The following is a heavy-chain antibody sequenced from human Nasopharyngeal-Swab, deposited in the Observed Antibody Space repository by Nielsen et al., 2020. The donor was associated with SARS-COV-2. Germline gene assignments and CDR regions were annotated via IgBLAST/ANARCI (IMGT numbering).Heavy chain of an antibody. V-gene: IGHV3-66*01. CDR3: AREFYYRFDY. CDR2: MYHDGRT. Sequence: VRQAPGKGLEWVSVMYHDGRTYYTDSVKGRFTISRDNSKNTVYLQMNSLRAEDTAVYYCAREFYYRFDYWGQGALVTV. J-gene: IGHJ4*02. D-gene: IGHD3-10*01.